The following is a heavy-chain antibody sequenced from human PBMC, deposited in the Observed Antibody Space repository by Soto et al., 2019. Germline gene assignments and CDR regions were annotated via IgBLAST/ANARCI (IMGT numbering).Heavy chain of an antibody. D-gene: IGHD5-12*01. J-gene: IGHJ4*02. CDR2: IKQDGTEK. Sequence: EVQLVESGGGLVQPGGSLRLSCAASGFTFSNYWMSWVRQAPGKGLEWVANIKQDGTEKNYVDSVRGRFTISRDNAKNSLDLQMNSLTAEDTAVYYCASVDIWGQGTLVTVPS. V-gene: IGHV3-7*01. CDR1: GFTFSNYW. CDR3: ASVDI.